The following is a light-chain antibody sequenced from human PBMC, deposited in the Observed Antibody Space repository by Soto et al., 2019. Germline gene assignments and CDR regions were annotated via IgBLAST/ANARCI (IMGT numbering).Light chain of an antibody. Sequence: DIQMTQSPSTLSASVGDRVTITCRASQSISTWLAWYQQKPGKAPNLLIYDAFSLESGVPSRFSGSGSGTEFTLTTSSLQPDDFATYYCQQYSSSPSWSFGQGTKVEIK. CDR1: QSISTW. CDR3: QQYSSSPSWS. J-gene: IGKJ1*01. V-gene: IGKV1-5*01. CDR2: DAF.